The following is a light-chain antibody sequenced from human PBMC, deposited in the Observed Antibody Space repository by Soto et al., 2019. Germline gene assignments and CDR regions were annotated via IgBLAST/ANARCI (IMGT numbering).Light chain of an antibody. V-gene: IGLV4-69*01. Sequence: QLVLTQSPSASASLGASVKLTCTLSSGHSNYAIAWHQQQPEKGPRYLMKLNSDGSHSKGDGIPDRFSGSSSGAVRYLTISSLQSEDDADYYCQTWDTGIVIFGGGTKLTVL. J-gene: IGLJ2*01. CDR2: LNSDGSH. CDR1: SGHSNYA. CDR3: QTWDTGIVI.